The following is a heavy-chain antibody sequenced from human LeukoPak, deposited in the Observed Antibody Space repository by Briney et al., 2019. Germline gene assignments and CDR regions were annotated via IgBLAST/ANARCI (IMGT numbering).Heavy chain of an antibody. V-gene: IGHV4-59*08. CDR3: ARLRYYHYYFDY. J-gene: IGHJ4*02. D-gene: IGHD3-22*01. CDR2: IYYSGST. Sequence: PSETLSLTCTVSNDSINSYYWSWIRQPPGKGLEWIGYIYYSGSTNYNPSLKSRVTISVDTSKKQFSLKLTSVTAADTAVYYCARLRYYHYYFDYWGQGTLVTVSS. CDR1: NDSINSYY.